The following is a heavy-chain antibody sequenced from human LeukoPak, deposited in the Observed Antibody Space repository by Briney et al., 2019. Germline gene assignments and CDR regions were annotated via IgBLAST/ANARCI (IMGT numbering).Heavy chain of an antibody. CDR3: ATGNLPDYDILTGYYSYYFDY. CDR1: GGTFSSYA. V-gene: IGHV1-69*13. CDR2: IIPIFGTA. J-gene: IGHJ4*02. D-gene: IGHD3-9*01. Sequence: SVKVSCKASGGTFSSYAISWVRQAPGQGLEWMGGIIPIFGTANYAQKFQGRVTITADESTSTAYMELSSLGSEDTAVYYCATGNLPDYDILTGYYSYYFDYWGQGTLVTVSS.